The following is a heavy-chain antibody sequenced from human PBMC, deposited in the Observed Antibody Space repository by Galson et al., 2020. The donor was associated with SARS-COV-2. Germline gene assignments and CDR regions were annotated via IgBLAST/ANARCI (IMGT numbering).Heavy chain of an antibody. Sequence: GGSLRLSCAASGFIFSDFHMDWVRQAPGKGLEWVGRIRRKASGYTTEYGASVKGRFTLSRDDSKNSLFLQMNGLKTEDTAVYFCTRLYGGGYWGQGARVTVSS. CDR2: IRRKASGYTT. D-gene: IGHD4-17*01. CDR3: TRLYGGGY. J-gene: IGHJ4*02. V-gene: IGHV3-72*01. CDR1: GFIFSDFH.